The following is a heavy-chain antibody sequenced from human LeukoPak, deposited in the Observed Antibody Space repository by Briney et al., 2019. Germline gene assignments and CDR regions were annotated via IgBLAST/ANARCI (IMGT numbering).Heavy chain of an antibody. CDR3: ARASGYSSSWYPDY. CDR1: GGSISSYY. D-gene: IGHD6-13*01. V-gene: IGHV4-59*01. J-gene: IGHJ4*02. Sequence: SETLSLTCTVSGGSISSYYWSWIRQPPGQGLEWIGYIYYSGSTNYNPSLKSRVTISVDTSKNQFSLKLSSVTAADTAVYYCARASGYSSSWYPDYWGQGTLVTVSS. CDR2: IYYSGST.